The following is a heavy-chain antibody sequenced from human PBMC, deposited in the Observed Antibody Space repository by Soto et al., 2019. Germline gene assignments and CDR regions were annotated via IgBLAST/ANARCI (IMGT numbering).Heavy chain of an antibody. V-gene: IGHV3-9*01. J-gene: IGHJ4*02. D-gene: IGHD3-22*01. CDR3: EKDDSYDSSGSFDY. CDR2: ISWNSGGI. Sequence: PGGSLRLSCAASGFTFDDYAMHWVRQAPGKGLEWVSGISWNSGGIGYADSVKGRFTISRDNAKNSLYLQMNSLRAEDTALYYCEKDDSYDSSGSFDYWGQGTLVTVSS. CDR1: GFTFDDYA.